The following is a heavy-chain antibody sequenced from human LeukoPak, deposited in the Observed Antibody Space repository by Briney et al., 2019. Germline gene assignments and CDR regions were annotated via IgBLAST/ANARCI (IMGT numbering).Heavy chain of an antibody. V-gene: IGHV1-2*02. D-gene: IGHD2-2*01. J-gene: IGHJ5*02. Sequence: GASVKVSCKASGYTFTSYGISWVRQAPGQGLEWMGWINPNSGGTNYAQKFQGRVTMTRDTSISTAYMELSRLRSDDTAVYYCARARYRGYCSSTSCYLGDSYNWFDPWGQGTLVTVSS. CDR1: GYTFTSYG. CDR3: ARARYRGYCSSTSCYLGDSYNWFDP. CDR2: INPNSGGT.